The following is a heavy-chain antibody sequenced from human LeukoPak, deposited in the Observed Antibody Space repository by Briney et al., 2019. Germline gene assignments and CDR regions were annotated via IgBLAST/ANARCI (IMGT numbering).Heavy chain of an antibody. CDR2: ISSSGSTI. J-gene: IGHJ4*02. D-gene: IGHD5-18*01. V-gene: IGHV3-11*04. CDR3: AKDHAAMADYFDY. CDR1: GFTFSDYY. Sequence: GGSLRLSCAASGFTFSDYYMSWIRQAPGKGLEWVSYISSSGSTIYYADSVKGRFTISRDNSKNTLYLQMNSLRAEDTAVYYCAKDHAAMADYFDYWGQGTLVTVSS.